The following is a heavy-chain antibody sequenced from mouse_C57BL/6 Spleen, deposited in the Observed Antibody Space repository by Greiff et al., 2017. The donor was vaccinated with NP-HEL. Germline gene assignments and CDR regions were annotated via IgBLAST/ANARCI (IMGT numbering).Heavy chain of an antibody. CDR1: GYTFTDYY. CDR3: AREDGTTVVAPFDY. V-gene: IGHV1-76*01. D-gene: IGHD1-1*01. CDR2: IYPGSGNT. Sequence: QVQLQQSGAELVRPGASVKLSCKASGYTFTDYYINWVKQRPGQGLEWIARIYPGSGNTYYNEKFKGKATLTAEKSSSTAYMQLSSLTSEDSAVYFCAREDGTTVVAPFDYWGQGTTLTVSS. J-gene: IGHJ2*01.